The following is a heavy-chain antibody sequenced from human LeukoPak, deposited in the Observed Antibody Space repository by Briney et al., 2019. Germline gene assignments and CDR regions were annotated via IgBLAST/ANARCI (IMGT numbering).Heavy chain of an antibody. CDR3: ARGISTGVIDY. D-gene: IGHD1-1*01. V-gene: IGHV4-34*01. J-gene: IGHJ4*02. Sequence: KPPDTLSLTCAVYGGSFSGYYWSWIRQPPGKGLEWIGEINHSGSTNYNPSLKSRVTISVDTSKNQFSLKLSSVTAADTAVYYCARGISTGVIDYWGQGTLVTVSS. CDR2: INHSGST. CDR1: GGSFSGYY.